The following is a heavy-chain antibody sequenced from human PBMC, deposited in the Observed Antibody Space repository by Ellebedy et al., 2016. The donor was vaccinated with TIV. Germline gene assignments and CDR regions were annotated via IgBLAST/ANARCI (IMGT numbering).Heavy chain of an antibody. Sequence: GESLKISCAASGFTFSSYAMHWVRQAPGKGLEWVAVISYDGSNKYYADSVKGRFTISRDNSKNTLYLQMNSLRAEDTAVYYCARGAPEGGIAAAGTVYWGQGTLVTVSS. J-gene: IGHJ4*02. CDR2: ISYDGSNK. V-gene: IGHV3-30-3*01. CDR3: ARGAPEGGIAAAGTVY. D-gene: IGHD6-13*01. CDR1: GFTFSSYA.